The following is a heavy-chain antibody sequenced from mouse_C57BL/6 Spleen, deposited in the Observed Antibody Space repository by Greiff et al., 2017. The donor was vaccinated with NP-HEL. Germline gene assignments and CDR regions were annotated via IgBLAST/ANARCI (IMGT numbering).Heavy chain of an antibody. CDR1: GYAFSSSW. CDR2: IYPGDGDT. CDR3: ARYEIYYYGSSFDY. J-gene: IGHJ2*01. D-gene: IGHD1-1*01. Sequence: VQLQQSGPELVKPGASVKISCKASGYAFSSSWMNWVKQRPGKGLEWIGRIYPGDGDTNYNGKFKGKATLTADKSSSTAYMQLSSLTSEDSAVYFCARYEIYYYGSSFDYWGQGTTLTVSS. V-gene: IGHV1-82*01.